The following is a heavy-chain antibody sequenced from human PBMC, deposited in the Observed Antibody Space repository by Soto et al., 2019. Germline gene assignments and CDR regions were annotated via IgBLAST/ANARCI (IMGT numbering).Heavy chain of an antibody. V-gene: IGHV4-4*02. Sequence: QVQLQESGPGLVKASETLSLTCAVSGGSISSSNWWSWVRQPPGKGLEWIGEIYHSGSTNYNPSLKSRVTISVDKSNNQFSLKLSSVTAADTAVYYCARSDYDLYGMDVWGQGTTVTVSS. CDR1: GGSISSSNW. D-gene: IGHD3-3*01. CDR2: IYHSGST. CDR3: ARSDYDLYGMDV. J-gene: IGHJ6*02.